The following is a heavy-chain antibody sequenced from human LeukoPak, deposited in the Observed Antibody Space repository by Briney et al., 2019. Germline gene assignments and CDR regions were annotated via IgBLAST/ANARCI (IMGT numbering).Heavy chain of an antibody. V-gene: IGHV3-7*01. CDR3: ARSDY. J-gene: IGHJ4*02. Sequence: GGSLRLSCTASGFSFSSYWMNWVRQAPGKGLEWVANINPHGSEKNYVDSVKGRFTISRDRTKNSLYPQMNNLRAEDTAVYYCARSDYWGQGILVTVSS. CDR1: GFSFSSYW. CDR2: INPHGSEK.